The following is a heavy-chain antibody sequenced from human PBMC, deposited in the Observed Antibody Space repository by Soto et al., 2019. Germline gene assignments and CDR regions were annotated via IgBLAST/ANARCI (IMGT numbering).Heavy chain of an antibody. Sequence: QVPLVQSGAEVKKPGSSVNVSCKASGGTFSSYTISWVRQAPGQGLEWMGRIIPLLGIANYAQKFQGRVTITADKSPSTAYMGLSSLRSEDTAVYYCAGVPAAIGPNYYGDVWGKGTTVTVSS. J-gene: IGHJ6*03. CDR1: GGTFSSYT. V-gene: IGHV1-69*02. D-gene: IGHD2-2*01. CDR3: AGVPAAIGPNYYGDV. CDR2: IIPLLGIA.